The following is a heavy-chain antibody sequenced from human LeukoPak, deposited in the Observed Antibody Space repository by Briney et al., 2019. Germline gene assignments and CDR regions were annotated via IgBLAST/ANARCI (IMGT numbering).Heavy chain of an antibody. V-gene: IGHV4-4*07. Sequence: SETLSLTCTVSGGSISSYYWSWIRQPAGKGLERIGRIYTSGSTNYNPSLKSRVTMSVDTSKNQFSLKLSSVTAADTAVYYCARVPAASSGWPGWFDPWGQGTLVTVSS. CDR3: ARVPAASSGWPGWFDP. CDR1: GGSISSYY. CDR2: IYTSGST. J-gene: IGHJ5*02. D-gene: IGHD6-19*01.